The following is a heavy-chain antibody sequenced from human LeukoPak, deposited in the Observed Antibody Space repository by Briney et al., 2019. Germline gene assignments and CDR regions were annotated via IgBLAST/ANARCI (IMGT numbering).Heavy chain of an antibody. CDR2: FNLSGGST. D-gene: IGHD2-21*02. V-gene: IGHV1-46*01. CDR3: ASVRYCGDDCYSGQYFFDY. CDR1: GYTFTPYY. Sequence: APVKPSCSASGYTFTPYYIPWGRQAPRLRLGCMCIFNLSGGSTSYVQKFQGRVTMTRDTSTSTVYMELSSLRSEDTVVEYCASVRYCGDDCYSGQYFFDYGGRGTLVTVSS. J-gene: IGHJ4*02.